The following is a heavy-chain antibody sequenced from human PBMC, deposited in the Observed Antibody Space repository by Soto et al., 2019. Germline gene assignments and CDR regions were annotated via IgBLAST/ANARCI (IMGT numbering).Heavy chain of an antibody. J-gene: IGHJ6*02. Sequence: QVHLVESGGGMVQPGGSLRLSCTPSGFTFRNYGLHWVRQAPGKGLEWVALISYDGDNKYYTDSARGRFTVSRDNFKNTLFLQMDSLRPEDTAVSYCVKKIMGYAANSDAMDVWGQGTTVTVS. CDR1: GFTFRNYG. V-gene: IGHV3-30*19. D-gene: IGHD2-8*01. CDR2: ISYDGDNK. CDR3: VKKIMGYAANSDAMDV.